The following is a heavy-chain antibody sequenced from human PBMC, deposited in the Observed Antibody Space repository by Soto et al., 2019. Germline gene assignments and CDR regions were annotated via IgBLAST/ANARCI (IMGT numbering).Heavy chain of an antibody. J-gene: IGHJ4*02. D-gene: IGHD6-19*01. CDR1: GYTFTSYG. CDR3: ARDPGYSSGWYTPHDY. CDR2: ISAYNGNT. V-gene: IGHV1-18*01. Sequence: VASVKVSCKASGYTFTSYGISWVRQAPGQGLEWMGWISAYNGNTNYAQKLQGRVTMTTDTSTSTAYMELRSLRSDDTAVYYCARDPGYSSGWYTPHDYWGQGTLVTVSS.